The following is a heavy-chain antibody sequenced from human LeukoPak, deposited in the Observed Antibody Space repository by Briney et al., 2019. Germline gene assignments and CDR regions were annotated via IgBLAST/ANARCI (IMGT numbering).Heavy chain of an antibody. J-gene: IGHJ4*02. CDR1: GGTLSSYA. CDR3: ARDRGGYSGYDPFYFDY. D-gene: IGHD5-12*01. Sequence: ASVKVSCKASGGTLSSYAISWVRQAPGQGLEWMGGIIPIFGTANYAQKFQGRVTITADESTSTAYMELSSLRSEDTAVYYCARDRGGYSGYDPFYFDYWGQGTLVTVSS. CDR2: IIPIFGTA. V-gene: IGHV1-69*13.